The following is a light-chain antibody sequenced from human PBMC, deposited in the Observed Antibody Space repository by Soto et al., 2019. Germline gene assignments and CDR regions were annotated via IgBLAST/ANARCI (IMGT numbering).Light chain of an antibody. CDR2: NAA. V-gene: IGKV3-20*01. J-gene: IGKJ1*01. CDR1: QTIASNF. CDR3: QQYERSTRT. Sequence: IVLTQSPGTLSLSPGERASLSCRASQTIASNFIAWYQQRPGQAPRLLIYNAASRATGVPARFSGSGSGTNFSLTITRVEPDDVAVYYCQQYERSTRTFGQGPKLEMK.